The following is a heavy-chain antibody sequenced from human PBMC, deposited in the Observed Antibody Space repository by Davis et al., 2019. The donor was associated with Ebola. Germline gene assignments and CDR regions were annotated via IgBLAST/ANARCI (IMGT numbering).Heavy chain of an antibody. J-gene: IGHJ4*02. Sequence: MPSETLSLTCTVSGGSISNYYWSWIRQPPGKGLEWIGYTYYSGNTNYNPSLKSRVTISVDTSKNQFSLNLSSVTAADTAVYYCARSGILSAGRGHFDNWGQGTLVTVSS. V-gene: IGHV4-59*01. CDR3: ARSGILSAGRGHFDN. CDR1: GGSISNYY. CDR2: TYYSGNT. D-gene: IGHD6-13*01.